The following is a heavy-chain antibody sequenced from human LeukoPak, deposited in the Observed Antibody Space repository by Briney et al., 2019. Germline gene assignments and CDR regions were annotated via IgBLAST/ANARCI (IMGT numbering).Heavy chain of an antibody. V-gene: IGHV3-30*18. CDR2: ISYDGSNK. Sequence: GGSLRLSCAASGFTFSSYGMHWVRQAPGKGLEGVAVISYDGSNKYYADSVKGRFTISRDNSKNTLYLQMNSLRAEDTAVYYCAKERYCSGGSCYSAEANYGMDVWGQGTTVTVSS. J-gene: IGHJ6*02. D-gene: IGHD2-15*01. CDR3: AKERYCSGGSCYSAEANYGMDV. CDR1: GFTFSSYG.